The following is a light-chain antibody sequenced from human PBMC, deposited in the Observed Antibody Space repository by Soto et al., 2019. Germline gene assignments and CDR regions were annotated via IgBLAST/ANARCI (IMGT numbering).Light chain of an antibody. CDR3: QQRSNWPIT. V-gene: IGKV3-11*01. CDR2: DAS. J-gene: IGKJ5*01. Sequence: EIVLTQSPATLSLSPGDRAALSCRASQSVRSNLAWYQQRPGQAPRLLIYDASNRATGIPARFSGSGSGTDFTLTISSLEPEDFAVYYCQQRSNWPITFGQGTRLEIK. CDR1: QSVRSN.